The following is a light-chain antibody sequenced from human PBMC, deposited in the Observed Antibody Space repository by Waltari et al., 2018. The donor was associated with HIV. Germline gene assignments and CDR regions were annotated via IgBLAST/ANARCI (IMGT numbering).Light chain of an antibody. Sequence: QSALTQPPSVSGAPGQRVTISCTGNRSNIGAGYFVHWYQHLPGTAPKLLVYSDTNRPSGVPDRFSGSKSGTSASLVITGLQAEDEADYYCQSYDSSLRASVFGGGTKLTVL. CDR1: RSNIGAGYF. J-gene: IGLJ2*01. V-gene: IGLV1-40*01. CDR2: SDT. CDR3: QSYDSSLRASV.